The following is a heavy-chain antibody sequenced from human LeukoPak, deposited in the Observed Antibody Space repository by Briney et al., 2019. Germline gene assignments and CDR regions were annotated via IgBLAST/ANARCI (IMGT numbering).Heavy chain of an antibody. CDR1: GFTFDDYA. CDR2: ISWNSGSI. Sequence: PGRSLRLSCTASGFTFDDYAMHWVRQAPGKGLEWVSGISWNSGSIGYADSVKGRFTISRDNAKNSLYLQMNSLRVEETAFYYCAKSTSTGWLVGFDSWGQGALVTVSS. D-gene: IGHD6-19*01. V-gene: IGHV3-9*01. J-gene: IGHJ4*02. CDR3: AKSTSTGWLVGFDS.